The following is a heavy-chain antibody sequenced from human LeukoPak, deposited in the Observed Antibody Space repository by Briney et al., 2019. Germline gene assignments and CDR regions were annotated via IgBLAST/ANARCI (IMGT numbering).Heavy chain of an antibody. D-gene: IGHD3-22*01. V-gene: IGHV4-59*08. CDR1: GGSISTYF. CDR2: IYFSGST. Sequence: SETLSLTFTVSGGSISTYFWSWIRQPPGKGLEWIGHIYFSGSTNYNPSLESRVTISVDTSKNQFSLTLSSVTAADTAVYYCARHKSSGSYPLDYWGQGILVTVSS. CDR3: ARHKSSGSYPLDY. J-gene: IGHJ4*02.